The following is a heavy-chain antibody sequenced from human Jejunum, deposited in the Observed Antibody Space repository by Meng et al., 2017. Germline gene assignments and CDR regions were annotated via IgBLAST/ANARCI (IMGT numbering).Heavy chain of an antibody. V-gene: IGHV4-61*08. D-gene: IGHD7-27*01. Sequence: GSLRLSCTVSGGSVSSAGYQWGWIRQPPGKGLEWIGYASTNYNPSLKSRVTISLDTSKNQFSLKLSSVTAADTAVYYCARDHWGSLDYWGQGILVTVSS. CDR3: ARDHWGSLDY. CDR1: GGSVSSAGYQ. CDR2: AST. J-gene: IGHJ4*02.